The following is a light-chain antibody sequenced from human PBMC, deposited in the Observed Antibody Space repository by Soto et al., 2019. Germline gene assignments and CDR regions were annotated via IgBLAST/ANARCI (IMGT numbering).Light chain of an antibody. CDR3: QQYNSYSTWT. CDR2: VAS. J-gene: IGKJ1*01. V-gene: IGKV1-9*01. CDR1: QGISSF. Sequence: GDIGTITCRATQGISSFLAWYQQKPGKAPKLLIYVASSLQSGVPSRFRGSGSGTEFTLTISSLQTDDFATYYCQQYNSYSTWTFGQGTKVDIK.